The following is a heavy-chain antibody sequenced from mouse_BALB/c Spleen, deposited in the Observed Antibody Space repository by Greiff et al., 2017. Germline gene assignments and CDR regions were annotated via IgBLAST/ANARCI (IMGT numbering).Heavy chain of an antibody. V-gene: IGHV1-63*02. CDR3: ARGGNYAMDY. CDR1: GYTFTNYW. J-gene: IGHJ4*01. Sequence: VKLMESGAELVRPGTSVKISCKASGYTFTNYWLGWVKQRPGHGLEWIGDIYPGGGYTNYNEKFKGKATLTADTSSSTAYMQLSSLTSEDSAVYFCARGGNYAMDYWGQGTSVTVSS. D-gene: IGHD1-1*02. CDR2: IYPGGGYT.